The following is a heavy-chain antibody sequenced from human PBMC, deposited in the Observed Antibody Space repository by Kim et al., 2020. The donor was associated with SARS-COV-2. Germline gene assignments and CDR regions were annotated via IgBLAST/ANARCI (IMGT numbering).Heavy chain of an antibody. J-gene: IGHJ6*02. CDR3: ARDQRYYSGYDSLIKSNYGMDV. D-gene: IGHD5-12*01. V-gene: IGHV4-31*03. Sequence: SETLSLTCTVSGGSISSGGYYWSWIRQHPGKGLEWIGYIYYSGSTYYNPSLKSRVTISVDTSKNQFSLKLSSVTAADTAVYYCARDQRYYSGYDSLIKSNYGMDVGGQGTTVTVSS. CDR2: IYYSGST. CDR1: GGSISSGGYY.